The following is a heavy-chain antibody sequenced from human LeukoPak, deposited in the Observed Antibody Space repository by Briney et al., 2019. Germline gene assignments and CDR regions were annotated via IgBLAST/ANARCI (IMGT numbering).Heavy chain of an antibody. CDR2: ISGSGGST. Sequence: GGSLRLSCAASGFTFSRYAMSWVRQAPGEGLEWVSDISGSGGSTYYADSVKGRFTISRDNSKNTLYLQMNSLRAEDTAVYYCANGHCSGGSCYTNFDYWGQGTLVTVSS. CDR3: ANGHCSGGSCYTNFDY. V-gene: IGHV3-23*01. J-gene: IGHJ4*02. CDR1: GFTFSRYA. D-gene: IGHD2-15*01.